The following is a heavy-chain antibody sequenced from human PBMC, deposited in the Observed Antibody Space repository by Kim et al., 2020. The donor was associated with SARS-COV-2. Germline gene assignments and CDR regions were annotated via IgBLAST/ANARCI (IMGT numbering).Heavy chain of an antibody. CDR1: GYTFTGYY. V-gene: IGHV1-2*02. CDR2: INPNSGGT. D-gene: IGHD2-2*01. J-gene: IGHJ6*02. CDR3: ARAGSGSSTSCYWGWSKNLCYYGMDV. Sequence: ASVKVSCKASGYTFTGYYMHWVRQAPGQGLEWMGWINPNSGGTNYAQKFQGRVTMTRDTSISTAYMELSRLRSDDTAVYYCARAGSGSSTSCYWGWSKNLCYYGMDVWGQGTTVTVSS.